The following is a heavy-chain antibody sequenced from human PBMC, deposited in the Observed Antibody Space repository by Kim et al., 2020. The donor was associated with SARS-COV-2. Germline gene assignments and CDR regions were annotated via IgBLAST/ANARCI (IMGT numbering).Heavy chain of an antibody. CDR3: ARAYCSGGSCYGSDAFDI. V-gene: IGHV3-74*01. D-gene: IGHD2-15*01. Sequence: KGRFTISRDNAKNTLYLQMNSLRAEDTAVYYCARAYCSGGSCYGSDAFDIWGQGTMVTVSS. J-gene: IGHJ3*02.